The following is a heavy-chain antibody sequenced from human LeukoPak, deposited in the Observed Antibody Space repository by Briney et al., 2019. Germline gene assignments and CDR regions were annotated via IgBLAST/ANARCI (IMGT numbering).Heavy chain of an antibody. V-gene: IGHV4-4*07. CDR2: IYTSGST. J-gene: IGHJ4*02. CDR3: ARDGPYTYCSSTSCYTPFDY. CDR1: GGSISSYY. Sequence: KPSETLSLTCTVSGGSISSYYWSWIRQPAGKGLEWIGRIYTSGSTNYNPSLKSRVTMSVDTSKNQFSLKLSSVTAADTAVYYCARDGPYTYCSSTSCYTPFDYWGQGTLVTVSS. D-gene: IGHD2-2*02.